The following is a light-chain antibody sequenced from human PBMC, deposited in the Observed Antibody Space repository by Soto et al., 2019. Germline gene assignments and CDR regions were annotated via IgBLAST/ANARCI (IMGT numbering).Light chain of an antibody. CDR2: GAS. J-gene: IGKJ2*01. CDR1: QSVSNN. CDR3: RQYNNWPPAYT. Sequence: EIVLTQSPATLSLSPGERATLSGRASQSVSNNYLAWYQQKPGQAPRLLIYGASTRATGIPERFSGSGSGTEFTLTISSLQSEDFAVYYCRQYNNWPPAYTFGQGTKVDI. V-gene: IGKV3-15*01.